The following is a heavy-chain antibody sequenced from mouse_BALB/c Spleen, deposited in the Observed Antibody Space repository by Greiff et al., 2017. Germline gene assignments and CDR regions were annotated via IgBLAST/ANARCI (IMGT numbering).Heavy chain of an antibody. V-gene: IGHV5-6*02. CDR2: ISSGGSYT. CDR3: ARRGYYRYDGFDY. D-gene: IGHD2-14*01. CDR1: GFTFSSYG. J-gene: IGHJ2*01. Sequence: EVMLVESGGDLVKPGGSLKLSCAASGFTFSSYGMSWVRQTPDKRLEWVATISSGGSYTYYPDSVKGRFTISRDNAKNTLYLQMSSLKSEDTAMYYCARRGYYRYDGFDYWGQGTTLTVSS.